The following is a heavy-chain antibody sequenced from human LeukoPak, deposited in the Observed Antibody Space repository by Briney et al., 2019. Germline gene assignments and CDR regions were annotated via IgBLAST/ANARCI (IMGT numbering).Heavy chain of an antibody. V-gene: IGHV1-24*01. J-gene: IGHJ4*02. CDR1: GYTLTELS. Sequence: GASVKVSCKVSGYTLTELSMHWVRQAPGKGLEWMGGFDPEDGETIYAQKFQGRVTMTRDTSTSTVYMELSSLRSEDTAVYYCAREASNFDYWGQGTLVTVSS. CDR3: AREASNFDY. D-gene: IGHD4-11*01. CDR2: FDPEDGET.